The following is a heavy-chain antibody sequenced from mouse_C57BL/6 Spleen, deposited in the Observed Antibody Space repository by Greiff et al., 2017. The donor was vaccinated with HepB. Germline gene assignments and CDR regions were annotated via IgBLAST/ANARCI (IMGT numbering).Heavy chain of an antibody. V-gene: IGHV1-26*01. CDR1: GYTFTDYY. CDR2: INPNNGGT. D-gene: IGHD1-1*01. J-gene: IGHJ2*01. Sequence: VQLQQSGPELVKPGASVKISCKASGYTFTDYYMNWVKQSHGKSLEWIGDINPNNGGTSYNQKFKGKATLTVDKSSSTAYMELRSLTSEDSAVYYCARGEHYYGSSYYFDYWGQGTTLTVSS. CDR3: ARGEHYYGSSYYFDY.